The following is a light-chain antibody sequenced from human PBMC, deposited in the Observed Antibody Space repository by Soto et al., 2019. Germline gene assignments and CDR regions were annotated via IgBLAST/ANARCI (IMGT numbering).Light chain of an antibody. CDR2: FGS. CDR1: QSLLQSNGYNY. J-gene: IGKJ1*01. Sequence: DIVMTQSPLSLPVTPGEPASISCSSSQSLLQSNGYNYLDWYLQKPGQSPQLLIYFGSYRASGVPERFSGSGSGTDFTLKIRRVEAEDVGVYYCMKSQQSPPTFGQGTKVEI. CDR3: MKSQQSPPT. V-gene: IGKV2-28*01.